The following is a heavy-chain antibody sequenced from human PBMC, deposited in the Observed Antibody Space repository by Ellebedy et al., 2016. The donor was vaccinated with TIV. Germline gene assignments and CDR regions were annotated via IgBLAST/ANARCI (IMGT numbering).Heavy chain of an antibody. CDR2: IVGSGA. D-gene: IGHD5-18*01. CDR3: AKDRTPGDGYWVFDN. CDR1: GFTFSPYA. Sequence: GESLKISCAASGFTFSPYAMAWVRQAPGKGLEWVSGIVGSGAQKYADSVKGRFTISRDNSKRTVDLQMDSLRAEDTAVYICAKDRTPGDGYWVFDNWGQGTLVSVSS. V-gene: IGHV3-23*01. J-gene: IGHJ4*02.